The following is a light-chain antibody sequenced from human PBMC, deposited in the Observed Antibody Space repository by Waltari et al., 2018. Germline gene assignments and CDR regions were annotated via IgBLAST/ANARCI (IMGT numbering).Light chain of an antibody. CDR2: WAS. Sequence: DIVMTQSPDSLAVSLGERATINCKSSQSVLYSSNNKNYLAWHQQKAGQPPKLLIYWASTRESGVPDRFSGSGSGTDFTLTISSLQAEDVAVYYCHQYYATPPDGKTFGQGTKVEIK. CDR3: HQYYATPPDGKT. V-gene: IGKV4-1*01. J-gene: IGKJ1*01. CDR1: QSVLYSSNNKNY.